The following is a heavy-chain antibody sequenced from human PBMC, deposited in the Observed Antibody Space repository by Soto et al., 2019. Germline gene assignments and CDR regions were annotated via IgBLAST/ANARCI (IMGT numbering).Heavy chain of an antibody. V-gene: IGHV3-9*01. D-gene: IGHD6-6*01. CDR1: GFTFDDYA. CDR3: AKEILYSSSSEGLHGTFDY. CDR2: ISWNSGSI. J-gene: IGHJ4*02. Sequence: GGSLRLSCAASGFTFDDYAMHWVRQAPGKGLEWVSGISWNSGSIGYADSVKGRFTISRDNAKNSLYLQMNSLRAEDTALYYCAKEILYSSSSEGLHGTFDYWGQGTLVTVSS.